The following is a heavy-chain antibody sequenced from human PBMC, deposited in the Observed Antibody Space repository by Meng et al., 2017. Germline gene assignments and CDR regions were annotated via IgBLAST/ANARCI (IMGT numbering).Heavy chain of an antibody. Sequence: GSLRLSCAVYGGSFSGYYWSWIRQPPGKGLEWIGEINHSGSTNYNPSLKSRVTISVDTSKNQFSLKLSSVTAADMAVYYCARFRVVPTLGRAFDIWGQGTMVTVSS. D-gene: IGHD3-3*01. V-gene: IGHV4-34*01. J-gene: IGHJ3*02. CDR2: INHSGST. CDR3: ARFRVVPTLGRAFDI. CDR1: GGSFSGYY.